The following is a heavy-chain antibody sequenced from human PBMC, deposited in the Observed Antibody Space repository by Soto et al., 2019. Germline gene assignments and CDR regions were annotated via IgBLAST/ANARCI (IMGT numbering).Heavy chain of an antibody. CDR3: AREVGRGSGSYYLDY. Sequence: EVQLVESGGGLVQPGGSLRLSCAASGFTFSMYWMHWVRQAPGKGLLWVTRINGDGTDTTYADSVKGRFTISRDNAKNTVYLPMNGLRAEDTAVYYCAREVGRGSGSYYLDYWGQETLVTVSS. CDR2: INGDGTDT. CDR1: GFTFSMYW. V-gene: IGHV3-74*03. J-gene: IGHJ4*02. D-gene: IGHD3-16*01.